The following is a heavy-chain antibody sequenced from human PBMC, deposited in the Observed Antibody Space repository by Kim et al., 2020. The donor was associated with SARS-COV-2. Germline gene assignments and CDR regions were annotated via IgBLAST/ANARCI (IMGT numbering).Heavy chain of an antibody. V-gene: IGHV4-39*01. CDR2: IYYTGDT. D-gene: IGHD3-10*01. Sequence: SETLSLTCSVSGASISSGNYYWGWIRQPPGKGLEWIGSIYYTGDTYYNPSLKSRVSISVDTSKNQISLNLRSVTAADTALFYCARHPPRSLWFGTLGDFDHWGQGTLVAVSS. CDR3: ARHPPRSLWFGTLGDFDH. J-gene: IGHJ4*02. CDR1: GASISSGNYY.